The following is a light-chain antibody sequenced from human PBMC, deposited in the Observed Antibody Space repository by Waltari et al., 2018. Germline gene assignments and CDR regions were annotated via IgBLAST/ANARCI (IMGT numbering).Light chain of an antibody. CDR3: QQTDSFPLT. CDR1: RGIGTW. CDR2: GAS. J-gene: IGKJ4*01. V-gene: IGKV1-12*01. Sequence: DIQMTQSPSSVSASVGDTVTISCRASRGIGTWLDWYRQKPGKAQNLLIHGASSLQSGVPSRCSGSGSVTEFTRTNHGLQPEDFATYYGQQTDSFPLTFGGGTKVEMK.